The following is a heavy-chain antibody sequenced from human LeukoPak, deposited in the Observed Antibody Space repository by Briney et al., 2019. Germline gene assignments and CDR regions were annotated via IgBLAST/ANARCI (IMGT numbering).Heavy chain of an antibody. CDR1: GYSLNAYS. D-gene: IGHD4-11*01. CDR3: ARGLGLDY. Sequence: ASVKVSCKASGYSLNAYSMHWVRQAPGQGLEWMGWINPSRGGTKYAQKFQGRVTMARDTSISTTYMELSRLTSDDTAVYYCARGLGLDYWGQGTLVTVSS. J-gene: IGHJ4*02. CDR2: INPSRGGT. V-gene: IGHV1-2*02.